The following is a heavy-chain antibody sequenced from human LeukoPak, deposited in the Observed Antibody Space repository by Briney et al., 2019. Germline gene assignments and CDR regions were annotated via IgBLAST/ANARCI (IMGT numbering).Heavy chain of an antibody. CDR1: GYSISSGYY. CDR2: IYHSGST. Sequence: PSETLSLTCAVSGYSISSGYYWGWIRQPPGKGLEWIGSIYHSGSTYYNPSLKSRVTISVDTSKNQFSLKLGSVTAADTAVYYCARHLYGDYARKFDYWGQGTLVTVSS. V-gene: IGHV4-38-2*01. D-gene: IGHD4-17*01. CDR3: ARHLYGDYARKFDY. J-gene: IGHJ4*02.